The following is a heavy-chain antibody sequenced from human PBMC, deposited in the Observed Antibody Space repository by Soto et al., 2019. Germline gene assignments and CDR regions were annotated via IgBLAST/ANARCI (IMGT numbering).Heavy chain of an antibody. Sequence: EVHLVESGGDLVQPGGSLRLSCAASGFSFSSFSMNWVRQAPGKGLEWVSYISGGGTTTYYADSVKGRFTISRDDAKNSLHLQMNSLQAEDTAVYYCARLGDYGSGRYWGQGTLVTVSS. CDR2: ISGGGTTT. CDR3: ARLGDYGSGRY. V-gene: IGHV3-48*04. CDR1: GFSFSSFS. D-gene: IGHD3-10*01. J-gene: IGHJ4*02.